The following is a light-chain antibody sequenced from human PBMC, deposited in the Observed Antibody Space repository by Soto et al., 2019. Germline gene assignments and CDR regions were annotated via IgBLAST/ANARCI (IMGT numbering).Light chain of an antibody. V-gene: IGKV1-27*01. CDR1: QGIRNY. CDR3: QKYNSAPKT. Sequence: DIQMTQSPSSLSASVGDRVTITCRASQGIRNYLAWYQQKPGKVPKLLIYGASTLQSGVPSRFSGSGSGTDFTLTISSLQPEDVATYYCQKYNSAPKTFGQGTKVELK. J-gene: IGKJ1*01. CDR2: GAS.